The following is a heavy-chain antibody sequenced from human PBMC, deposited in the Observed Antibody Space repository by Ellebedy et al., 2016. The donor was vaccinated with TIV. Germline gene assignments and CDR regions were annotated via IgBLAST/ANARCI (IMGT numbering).Heavy chain of an antibody. CDR2: MNQDGSAK. V-gene: IGHV3-7*01. J-gene: IGHJ3*01. CDR3: ASGISTAGTSLHY. CDR1: GFSFSDHY. Sequence: GESLKISCVVSGFSFSDHYMNWVRQAPGKGLEWVANMNQDGSAKYYVDSVKGRFAISRDNAKNSLYLQMNSLRVEDTAVYYCASGISTAGTSLHYWGQGTMVTVSS. D-gene: IGHD6-13*01.